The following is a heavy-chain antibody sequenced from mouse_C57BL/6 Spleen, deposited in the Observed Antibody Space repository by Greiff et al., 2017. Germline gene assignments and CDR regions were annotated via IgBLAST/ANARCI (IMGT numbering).Heavy chain of an antibody. CDR1: GYTFTSYW. D-gene: IGHD1-1*02. J-gene: IGHJ4*01. CDR3: ARRVAPYAMDY. CDR2: IDPSDSYT. Sequence: QVQLQQPGAELVKPGASVKLSCKASGYTFTSYWMQWVKQRPGQGLEWLGEIDPSDSYTNYNQKFKGKATLTVDTSSSTAYMQLSSLTSEDSAVYYCARRVAPYAMDYWGQGTSVTVSS. V-gene: IGHV1-50*01.